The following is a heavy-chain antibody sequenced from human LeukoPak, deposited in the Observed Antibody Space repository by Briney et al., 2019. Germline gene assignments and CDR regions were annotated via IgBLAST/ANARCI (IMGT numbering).Heavy chain of an antibody. V-gene: IGHV3-30-3*01. CDR3: AREDSNPY. CDR2: ISYDGSNK. CDR1: GFTFSSYA. D-gene: IGHD6-13*01. Sequence: GRSLRLSCAASGFTFSSYAMHWVRQAPGKGLEWVAVISYDGSNKYYADSVKGRFTISRDNSKNTLYLQMNSLRAEDTAVYYCAREDSNPYWGQGTLVTVSS. J-gene: IGHJ4*02.